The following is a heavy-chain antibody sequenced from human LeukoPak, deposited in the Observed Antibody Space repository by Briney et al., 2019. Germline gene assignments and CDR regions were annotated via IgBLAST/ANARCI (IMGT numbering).Heavy chain of an antibody. CDR3: ARRPFYCSSTSCYTSKKRSAFGYFDL. D-gene: IGHD2-2*02. CDR1: GGSFSGYY. V-gene: IGHV4-34*01. Sequence: SETLSLTCAVYGGSFSGYYWSWIRQPPGKGLEWIGEINHSGSTNYNPSLKSRVTISVDTSKNQFSLKLSSVTAADTAVYYCARRPFYCSSTSCYTSKKRSAFGYFDLWGRGTLVTVSS. J-gene: IGHJ2*01. CDR2: INHSGST.